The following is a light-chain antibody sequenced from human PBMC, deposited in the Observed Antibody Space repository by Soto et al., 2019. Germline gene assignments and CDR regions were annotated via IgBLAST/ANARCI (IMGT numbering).Light chain of an antibody. V-gene: IGKV3-20*01. CDR1: QSVSSSY. J-gene: IGKJ1*01. CDR3: QQYVSSPQT. CDR2: GAS. Sequence: ETVLTQSPGTLSLSPGERATLSCRASQSVSSSYLAWYQQKPGQAPRLLIFGASTRATGIPDRFSGSGSGTDFTLTISRLEPEDFAVYYCQQYVSSPQTFGQGTKVEIK.